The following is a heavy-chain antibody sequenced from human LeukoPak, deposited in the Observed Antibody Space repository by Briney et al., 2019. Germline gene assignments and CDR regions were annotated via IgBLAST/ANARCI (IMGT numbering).Heavy chain of an antibody. D-gene: IGHD2-2*01. Sequence: SETLSLTCTVSGGSISSYYWSWIRQPPGKGLEWIGYIYNSGSTNYNPSLKSRVTISVDTSKNQFSLKLSSVTAADTAVYYCARKDGQEGVVVVPAATLDYWGQGTLVTVSS. J-gene: IGHJ4*02. CDR3: ARKDGQEGVVVVPAATLDY. CDR2: IYNSGST. V-gene: IGHV4-59*12. CDR1: GGSISSYY.